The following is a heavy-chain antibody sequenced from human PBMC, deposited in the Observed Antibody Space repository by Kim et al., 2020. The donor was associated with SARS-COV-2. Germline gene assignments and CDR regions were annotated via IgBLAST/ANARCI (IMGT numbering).Heavy chain of an antibody. CDR3: AKGRRYYYYSSGYYPNYYYYYGMDV. CDR2: ISYDGSNK. Sequence: GGSLRLSCAASGFTFSSYGMHWVRQAPGKGLEWVAVISYDGSNKYYADSVKGRFTISRDNSKNTLYLQMNSLRAEDTAVYYCAKGRRYYYYSSGYYPNYYYYYGMDVWGQGTTVTVSS. V-gene: IGHV3-30*18. D-gene: IGHD3-22*01. CDR1: GFTFSSYG. J-gene: IGHJ6*02.